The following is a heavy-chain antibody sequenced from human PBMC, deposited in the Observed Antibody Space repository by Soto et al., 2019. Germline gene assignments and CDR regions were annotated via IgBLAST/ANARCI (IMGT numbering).Heavy chain of an antibody. J-gene: IGHJ4*02. D-gene: IGHD3-22*01. Sequence: VLSTRPPCDVVGFTSVGLGSRCISQTKEKGLGCVVFISHDGSTTFYAASVNGRFSISRENSKNTLYLQMNGLRTEDTAMFYCARSRYYSDSTTSSDDQAVGYSGLGTLVTVSS. CDR3: ARSRYYSDSTTSSDDQAVGY. V-gene: IGHV3-30-3*01. CDR1: GFTSVGLG. CDR2: ISHDGSTT.